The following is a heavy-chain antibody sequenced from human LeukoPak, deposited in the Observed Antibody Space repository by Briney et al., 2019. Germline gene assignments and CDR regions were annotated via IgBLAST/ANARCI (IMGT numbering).Heavy chain of an antibody. Sequence: GESLRLSCAASGFTFTTYWMSWVRQAPGKGLEWVANIKQDGTEKYYVDSVKGRFTIARDNVKNSLYLQMNSLRADDTAMYYCARVMRRGNYLDYWGQGTLVTVSS. CDR3: ARVMRRGNYLDY. V-gene: IGHV3-7*01. CDR1: GFTFTTYW. D-gene: IGHD2-8*01. CDR2: IKQDGTEK. J-gene: IGHJ4*02.